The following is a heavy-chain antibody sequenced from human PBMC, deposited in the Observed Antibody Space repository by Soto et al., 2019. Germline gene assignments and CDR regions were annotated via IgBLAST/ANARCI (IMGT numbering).Heavy chain of an antibody. CDR1: GFTFSGSA. V-gene: IGHV3-73*01. CDR3: NKFSGTSSAPAA. J-gene: IGHJ5*02. Sequence: PGGSLRLSCAASGFTFSGSAMHWVRQASGKGLEWVGRIRSKANSYATAYAASVKGRFTISRDDSKNTAHLQMNSLKTEDTAIYYCNKFSGTSSAPAALGQGTLVTVS. CDR2: IRSKANSYAT. D-gene: IGHD1-26*01.